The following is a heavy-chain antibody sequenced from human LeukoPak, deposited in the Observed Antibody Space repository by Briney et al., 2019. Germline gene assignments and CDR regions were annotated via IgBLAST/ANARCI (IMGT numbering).Heavy chain of an antibody. J-gene: IGHJ6*02. D-gene: IGHD6-13*01. CDR3: AREVGAAGTHEYYYYGMDG. Sequence: ASVKVSCKASGYTFTSYGISWVRQAPGQGLEWMGWISAYNGNTNYAQKLQGRVTMTTDTSTSTAYMELRSLRSDDTAVYYCAREVGAAGTHEYYYYGMDGWGQGTTGTVSS. CDR2: ISAYNGNT. V-gene: IGHV1-18*01. CDR1: GYTFTSYG.